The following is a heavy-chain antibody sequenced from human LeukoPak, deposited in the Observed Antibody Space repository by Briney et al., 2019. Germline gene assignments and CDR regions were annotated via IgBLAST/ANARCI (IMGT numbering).Heavy chain of an antibody. CDR3: ARGLPSSGAFDI. J-gene: IGHJ3*02. CDR2: IYYSGST. CDR1: GGSISSYY. D-gene: IGHD3-16*01. Sequence: SSETLSLTCTVSGGSISSYYWSWIRQPPGKGLEWIGYIYYSGSTNYNPSLKSRVTISVDTSKNQFSLKLSSVTAADTAVYYCARGLPSSGAFDIWGQGTMVTVSS. V-gene: IGHV4-59*01.